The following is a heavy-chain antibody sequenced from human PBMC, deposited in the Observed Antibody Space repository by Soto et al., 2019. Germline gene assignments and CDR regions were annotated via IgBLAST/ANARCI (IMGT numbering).Heavy chain of an antibody. CDR2: ISSSGSPI. J-gene: IGHJ6*02. CDR1: GFTLSSYS. D-gene: IGHD3-3*01. CDR3: ARAYDFWSGYPHGMDV. Sequence: GGSLRLSCAASGFTLSSYSMNWVRQAPGKGLEWVSYISSSGSPIFYADSLKGRFTISRDNAENSLFPQMNSLRAEDTAVYYCARAYDFWSGYPHGMDVWGQGTTVTVSS. V-gene: IGHV3-21*01.